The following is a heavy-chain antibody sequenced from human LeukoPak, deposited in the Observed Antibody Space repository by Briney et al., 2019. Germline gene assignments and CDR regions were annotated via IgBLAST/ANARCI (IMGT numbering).Heavy chain of an antibody. CDR2: IYYSGST. J-gene: IGHJ2*01. CDR3: ARQSITMIVVVAYFDL. CDR1: GGSISSSSYY. V-gene: IGHV4-39*01. Sequence: PSETLSLTCTVPGGSISSSSYYWGWIRQPPGKGLEWIGSIYYSGSTYYNPSLKSRVTISVGTSKNQFSLKLSSVTAADTAVYYCARQSITMIVVVAYFDLWGRGTLVTVSS. D-gene: IGHD3-22*01.